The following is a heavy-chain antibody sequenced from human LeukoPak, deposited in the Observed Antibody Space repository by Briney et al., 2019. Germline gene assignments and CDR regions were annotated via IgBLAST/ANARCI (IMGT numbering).Heavy chain of an antibody. CDR3: ARDGEGVRDYYYYMDV. CDR2: IYHSGST. J-gene: IGHJ6*03. Sequence: SETLSLTCTVSGGSISSYYWSWIRQPPGKGLEWIGSIYHSGSTYYNPSLKSRVTISVDTSKNQFSLKLSSVTAADTAVYYCARDGEGVRDYYYYMDVWGKGTTVTVSS. D-gene: IGHD3-10*01. V-gene: IGHV4-38-2*02. CDR1: GGSISSYY.